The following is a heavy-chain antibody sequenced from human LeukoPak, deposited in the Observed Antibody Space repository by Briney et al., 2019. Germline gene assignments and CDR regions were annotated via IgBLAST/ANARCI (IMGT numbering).Heavy chain of an antibody. CDR2: ISAYNGNT. Sequence: GASVKVSCKASGYTFTSYGISWVRQAPGQGLEWMGWISAYNGNTNYAQKLQGRVTMTTDTSTSTAYMELRSLRSDDTAVYYCARDHSGSWYGESNDYWGQGTLVTVSS. J-gene: IGHJ4*02. CDR1: GYTFTSYG. D-gene: IGHD6-13*01. V-gene: IGHV1-18*01. CDR3: ARDHSGSWYGESNDY.